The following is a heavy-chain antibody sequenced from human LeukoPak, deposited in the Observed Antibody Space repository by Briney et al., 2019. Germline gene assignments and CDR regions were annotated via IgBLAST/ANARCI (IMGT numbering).Heavy chain of an antibody. CDR1: GYTFTSYG. D-gene: IGHD6-13*01. CDR2: ISAYNGNT. J-gene: IGHJ6*04. V-gene: IGHV1-18*01. CDR3: ASTAYGSSSWYPLDV. Sequence: ASVKVSCKASGYTFTSYGISWVRQAPGQGLEWMGWISAYNGNTNYAQKLQGRVTMTTDTSTSTAYMELRSLRSDDTAVYYCASTAYGSSSWYPLDVWDKGTTVTVPS.